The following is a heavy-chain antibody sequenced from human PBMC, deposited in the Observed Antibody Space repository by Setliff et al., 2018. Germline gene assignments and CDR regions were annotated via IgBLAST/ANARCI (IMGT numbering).Heavy chain of an antibody. V-gene: IGHV3-23*01. Sequence: GGSLRLSCAASGFTFSDYAMSWVRLAPGRGLEWVSGISPSGDVTLYADSVKGRFTIFRDNSKNTLSLQMSGLRAEDTAIYYCAKRGSKDILHGFDIWGQGTMVTVSS. CDR3: AKRGSKDILHGFDI. CDR1: GFTFSDYA. J-gene: IGHJ3*02. CDR2: ISPSGDVT.